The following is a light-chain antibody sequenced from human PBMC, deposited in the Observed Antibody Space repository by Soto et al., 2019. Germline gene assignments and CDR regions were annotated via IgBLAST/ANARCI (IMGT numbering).Light chain of an antibody. V-gene: IGKV3-15*01. CDR2: GAS. Sequence: EIVMTQSPVTLSVSLGERATLSCRASQSVRSDLAWYQQTPGQAPRLLIYGASNRATGVPARFSGSGSGTEFTLTISSLQSEDFAVYYCQQYNNGPPIAFGQGTRLEIK. CDR3: QQYNNGPPIA. J-gene: IGKJ5*01. CDR1: QSVRSD.